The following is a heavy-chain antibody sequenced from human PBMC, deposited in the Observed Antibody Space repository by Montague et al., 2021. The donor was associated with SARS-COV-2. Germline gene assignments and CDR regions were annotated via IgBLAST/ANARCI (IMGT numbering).Heavy chain of an antibody. CDR3: ARILVAAAGSPFDP. Sequence: PALGKPTQTLTLTCTFSGFSLSTSGMCVSWIRQPPGKALEWLARIDWDDDKYYSTSLKTRLTISKDTSKNQVVLTMTNVDPVDTATYYCARILVAAAGSPFDPWGQGTLVTVSS. D-gene: IGHD6-13*01. J-gene: IGHJ5*02. V-gene: IGHV2-70*11. CDR2: IDWDDDK. CDR1: GFSLSTSGMC.